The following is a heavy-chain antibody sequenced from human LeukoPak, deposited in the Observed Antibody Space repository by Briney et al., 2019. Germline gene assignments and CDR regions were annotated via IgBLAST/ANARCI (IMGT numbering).Heavy chain of an antibody. CDR2: ISYDGSNK. J-gene: IGHJ6*02. Sequence: GGSLRLSCAASGFTFSSYAMHWVRQAPGKGLEWVAVISYDGSNKYYADSVKGRFTISRDNSKNTLYLQMNSLRAEDTAVYYCAGEYCSSTSCYYPNYYYYGMDVWGQGTTVTVSS. D-gene: IGHD2-2*01. CDR1: GFTFSSYA. V-gene: IGHV3-30-3*01. CDR3: AGEYCSSTSCYYPNYYYYGMDV.